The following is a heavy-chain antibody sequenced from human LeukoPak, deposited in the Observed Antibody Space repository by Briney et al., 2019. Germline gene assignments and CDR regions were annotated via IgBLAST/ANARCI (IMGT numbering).Heavy chain of an antibody. CDR2: IRYDGSFK. CDR3: AQDKYSPFDY. CDR1: GFTFSDYY. Sequence: GGSLRLSCAASGFTFSDYYMSWIRQAPGKGLEWVAFIRYDGSFKYYTDSVKGRFTISRDNSKNTLYLQMNSLRAEDTAVYFCAQDKYSPFDYWGRGTLVTVSS. D-gene: IGHD5-18*01. J-gene: IGHJ4*02. V-gene: IGHV3-30*02.